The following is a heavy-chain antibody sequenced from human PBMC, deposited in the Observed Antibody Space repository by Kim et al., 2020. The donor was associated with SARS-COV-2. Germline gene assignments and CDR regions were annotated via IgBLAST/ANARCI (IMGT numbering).Heavy chain of an antibody. CDR1: GFTFSDDY. J-gene: IGHJ6*02. D-gene: IGHD3-16*02. V-gene: IGHV3-11*05. Sequence: GGSLRLSCAASGFTFSDDYMSWIRQAPGKGLEWVSYISSSSYTNYADSVKGRFTISRDNAKNSLYLQMNSLRAEDTAVYYCARVGYDYVWGSYRDYYYYYGMDVWGQGTTVTVSS. CDR3: ARVGYDYVWGSYRDYYYYYGMDV. CDR2: ISSSSYT.